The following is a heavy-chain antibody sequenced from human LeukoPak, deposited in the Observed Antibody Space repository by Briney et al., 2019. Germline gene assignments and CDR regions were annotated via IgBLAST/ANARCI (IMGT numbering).Heavy chain of an antibody. CDR1: GASISSGGYY. CDR3: ARGAVTTPFDY. D-gene: IGHD4-17*01. J-gene: IGHJ4*02. V-gene: IGHV4-31*03. CDR2: IYHNGNT. Sequence: NPSETLSLTCTVSGASISSGGYYWSWIRQHPGKGLDLIAYIYHNGNTYYNPSLKSRFIISVDTSKNQFSLNLNSVTAADTAVYYCARGAVTTPFDYWGQGTLVTVSS.